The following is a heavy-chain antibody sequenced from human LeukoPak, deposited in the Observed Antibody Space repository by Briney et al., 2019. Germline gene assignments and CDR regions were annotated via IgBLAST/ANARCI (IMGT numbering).Heavy chain of an antibody. CDR3: AKERREQSRDNYFDY. D-gene: IGHD1-26*01. Sequence: GGSPRLSCVASGFTFSNYAMSWVRLAPGRGLEWVSVISGSGLTTFYADSVKGRFTISRDNSKNMLYLQMNSLRAEDTAVYYCAKERREQSRDNYFDYWGQGTLVTVSS. CDR2: ISGSGLTT. CDR1: GFTFSNYA. V-gene: IGHV3-23*01. J-gene: IGHJ4*02.